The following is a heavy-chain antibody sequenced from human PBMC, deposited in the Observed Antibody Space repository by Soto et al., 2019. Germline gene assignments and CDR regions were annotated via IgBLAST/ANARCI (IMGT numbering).Heavy chain of an antibody. Sequence: EVHLVESGGGLVQPGGSLRLSCEASGFTFSTYWMSWVRQAPGKGLEWVATIKQDGSDIYYVDSVRGRFTISRDNAESSLYLQMRSLRAEDTAVYYCVRGCGTSNCPYYLDVWGKATTVIVSS. V-gene: IGHV3-7*01. J-gene: IGHJ6*03. CDR1: GFTFSTYW. CDR3: VRGCGTSNCPYYLDV. D-gene: IGHD1-1*01. CDR2: IKQDGSDI.